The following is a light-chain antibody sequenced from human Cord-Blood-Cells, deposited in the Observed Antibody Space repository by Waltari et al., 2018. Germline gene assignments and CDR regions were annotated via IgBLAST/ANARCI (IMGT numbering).Light chain of an antibody. Sequence: DIQMTQSPSTLSASVGDRVTITCRASQSISSWLAWYQQQPGKAPKLLIYDASSLESGVTSRFSGSGSGTEFTRTISSLQPDDFATYYCQQYNSYSRTFGQGTKVEIK. CDR2: DAS. V-gene: IGKV1-5*01. J-gene: IGKJ1*01. CDR1: QSISSW. CDR3: QQYNSYSRT.